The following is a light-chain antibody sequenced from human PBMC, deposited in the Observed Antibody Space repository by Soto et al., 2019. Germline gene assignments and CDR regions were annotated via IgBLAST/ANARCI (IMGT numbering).Light chain of an antibody. J-gene: IGKJ5*01. Sequence: AIQLTQSASSLSASVGDRVTITCRASQSISSALAWYQQKPGKAPKLLIYDASSLESGVPSRFSGSGSGTDFTLTISSLQPEDFATYYCQQFNSYPQRITFGQGTRLEIK. V-gene: IGKV1-13*02. CDR3: QQFNSYPQRIT. CDR1: QSISSA. CDR2: DAS.